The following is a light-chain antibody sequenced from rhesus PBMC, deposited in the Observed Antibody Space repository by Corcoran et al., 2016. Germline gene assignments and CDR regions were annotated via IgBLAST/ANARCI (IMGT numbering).Light chain of an antibody. CDR1: QSISSW. J-gene: IGKJ1*01. CDR2: KAS. V-gene: IGKV1-16*01. Sequence: DIQMTQSPSSLSASVGDKVTITFQASQSISSWLAWYQQKPGKAPKPLIYKASSLESGVPSRFSGSVSVTDFTLTISSLQPEDCSTYYWQQYNSAPWTFGQGTKVEIK. CDR3: QQYNSAPWT.